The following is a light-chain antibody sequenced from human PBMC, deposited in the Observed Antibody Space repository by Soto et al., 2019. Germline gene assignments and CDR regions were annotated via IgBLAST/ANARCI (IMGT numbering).Light chain of an antibody. CDR3: QQYNNWPPLT. J-gene: IGKJ4*01. CDR2: GAS. CDR1: QSVYSN. Sequence: EIVMTQSPATLSVSPGERATLSCRASQSVYSNLAWYQQKPGQAPRLLIFGASTRATGMPARFSGSGSGTEFPRAISSLQSEDFAVYYCQQYNNWPPLTFGGGTKVEIK. V-gene: IGKV3D-15*01.